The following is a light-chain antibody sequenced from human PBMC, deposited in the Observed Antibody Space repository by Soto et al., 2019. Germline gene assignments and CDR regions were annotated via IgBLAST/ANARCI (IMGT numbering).Light chain of an antibody. CDR1: QSISSN. CDR2: GAS. V-gene: IGKV3-15*01. CDR3: QQYNNWPPKYT. Sequence: EIVMTQSTATLSVSPGERATLSCRASQSISSNLAWYQQKPGQAPRLLIYGASTRATGIPARFSGSGSGTDFTLTISSLQSEDFAVYYCQQYNNWPPKYTFGQGTKLEIK. J-gene: IGKJ2*01.